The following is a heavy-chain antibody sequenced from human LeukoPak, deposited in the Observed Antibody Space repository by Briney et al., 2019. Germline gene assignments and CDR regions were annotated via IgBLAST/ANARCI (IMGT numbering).Heavy chain of an antibody. CDR1: GFTFSSYS. D-gene: IGHD3-16*01. CDR3: ARALVPGSYADY. Sequence: GGSLRLSCAASGFTFSSYSMNWVRQAPGKGLEWVSSISSSSSYIYYADSVKGRFTISRDNAKNSLYLQMNSLRAEDTAVYYCARALVPGSYADYWGQGTLVTVSS. J-gene: IGHJ4*02. V-gene: IGHV3-21*04. CDR2: ISSSSSYI.